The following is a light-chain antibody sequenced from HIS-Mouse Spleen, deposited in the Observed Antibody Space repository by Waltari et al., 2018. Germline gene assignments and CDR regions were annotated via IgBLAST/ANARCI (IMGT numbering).Light chain of an antibody. CDR2: DGS. Sequence: QSALTQPASVSGSPGQSITISCTGTSSDVGGYNYVSWYHQHPGKAPKLMIYDGSNRPSGVSNRFSGSKSGNTASLTISGLQAEDEADYYCSSYTSSSFNVVFGGGTKLTVL. V-gene: IGLV2-14*03. J-gene: IGLJ2*01. CDR3: SSYTSSSFNVV. CDR1: SSDVGGYNY.